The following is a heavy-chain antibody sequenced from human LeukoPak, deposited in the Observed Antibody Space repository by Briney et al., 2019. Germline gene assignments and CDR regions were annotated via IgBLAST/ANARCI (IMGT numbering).Heavy chain of an antibody. CDR1: GFTFSSYC. D-gene: IGHD1-26*01. J-gene: IGHJ4*02. CDR2: ISSSSSYI. Sequence: PGGSLRLSCAASGFTFSSYCMNWVRQAPGKGLEWVSSISSSSSYIYYADSVKGRFTISRDNAKNSLYLQMNSLRAEDTAVYYCAKPSGSYYGYFDYWGQGTLVTVSS. V-gene: IGHV3-21*01. CDR3: AKPSGSYYGYFDY.